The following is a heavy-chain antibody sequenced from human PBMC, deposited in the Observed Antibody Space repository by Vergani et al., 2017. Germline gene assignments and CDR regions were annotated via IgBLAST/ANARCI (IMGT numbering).Heavy chain of an antibody. Sequence: EVQLVESGGGLVKPGGSLRLSCAASGFTFSSYSMNWVRQAPGKGLEWVSSISSSSSYIYYADSVKGRFTISRDNAKNSLYLQMNSLRAEDTAVYYCAGDGLVAATTYYYGMDVWGQGTTVTVSS. CDR2: ISSSSSYI. CDR3: AGDGLVAATTYYYGMDV. V-gene: IGHV3-21*01. CDR1: GFTFSSYS. J-gene: IGHJ6*02. D-gene: IGHD2-15*01.